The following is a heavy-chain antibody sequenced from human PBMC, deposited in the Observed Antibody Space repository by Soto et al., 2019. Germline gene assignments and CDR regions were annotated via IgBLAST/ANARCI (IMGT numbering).Heavy chain of an antibody. V-gene: IGHV3-48*03. CDR1: GLSFTTHE. Sequence: EVHLVESGGALVQPGGSLRLSCAVSGLSFTTHEMNWVRQAPGKGLEWISFMRSSANSIYYADSGQGRFTISRDDSTNSLYLKTNSLSVEDTTIYYCASTGWGTTGTPYLDDWGQGTLVTVSS. CDR2: MRSSANSI. CDR3: ASTGWGTTGTPYLDD. J-gene: IGHJ4*02. D-gene: IGHD1-1*01.